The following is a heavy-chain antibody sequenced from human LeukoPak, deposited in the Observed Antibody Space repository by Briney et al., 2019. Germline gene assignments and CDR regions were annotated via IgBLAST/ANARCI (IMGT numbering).Heavy chain of an antibody. CDR2: INPNSGGT. J-gene: IGHJ4*02. Sequence: ASVKVSCKASGYTFTGYYMHWVRQAPGQGLEWMGWINPNSGGTNYAQKFQGRVTMTRDTSISTAYMELSRLRSDDTAVYYCARDLATIFGVVPYYFDYWGQGTLVTVSS. CDR3: ARDLATIFGVVPYYFDY. D-gene: IGHD3-3*01. CDR1: GYTFTGYY. V-gene: IGHV1-2*02.